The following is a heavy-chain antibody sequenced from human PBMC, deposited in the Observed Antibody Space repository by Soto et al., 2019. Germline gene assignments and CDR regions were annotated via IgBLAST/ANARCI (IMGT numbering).Heavy chain of an antibody. J-gene: IGHJ3*02. Sequence: QVQLVESGGGVVQPGRSLRLSCAASGFTFSSYGMHWVRQAPGKGLEWVAVIWYDGSNKYYADSVKGRFTISRDNSKNTLYLQMNSLRAEDTAVYYCARYSSGWYEAGAFDIWGQGTMVTVSS. CDR3: ARYSSGWYEAGAFDI. CDR1: GFTFSSYG. CDR2: IWYDGSNK. D-gene: IGHD6-19*01. V-gene: IGHV3-33*01.